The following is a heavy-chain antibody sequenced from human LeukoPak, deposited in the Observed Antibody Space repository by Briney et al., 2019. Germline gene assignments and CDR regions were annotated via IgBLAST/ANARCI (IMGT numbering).Heavy chain of an antibody. Sequence: TGGSLRLSCAASGFTFSSYWMHWVRQAPGKGLVWVSRINSDGSSTSYADSVKGRFTISRDNAKNTLYLQMNSLRAEDTAVYYCARDGRNCSGGSCYYYYYYMDVWGKGTTVIVSS. CDR2: INSDGSST. J-gene: IGHJ6*03. D-gene: IGHD2-15*01. V-gene: IGHV3-74*01. CDR1: GFTFSSYW. CDR3: ARDGRNCSGGSCYYYYYYMDV.